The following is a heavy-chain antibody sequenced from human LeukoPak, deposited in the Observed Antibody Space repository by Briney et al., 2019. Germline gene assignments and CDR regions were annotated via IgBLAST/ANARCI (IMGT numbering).Heavy chain of an antibody. Sequence: ASVKVSCKASGYTFTGYYMHWVRQAPGQGLEWMGWINPNSGGTNYAQKFQGRVTMTRDTSISTAYMELSRLRSDDTAVYYCARASQDLRYFDWLLSSNWFDPWGQGTLVTVSS. CDR3: ARASQDLRYFDWLLSSNWFDP. J-gene: IGHJ5*02. CDR2: INPNSGGT. D-gene: IGHD3-9*01. CDR1: GYTFTGYY. V-gene: IGHV1-2*02.